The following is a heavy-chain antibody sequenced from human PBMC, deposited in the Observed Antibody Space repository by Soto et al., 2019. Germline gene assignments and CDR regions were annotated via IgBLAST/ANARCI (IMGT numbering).Heavy chain of an antibody. V-gene: IGHV3-53*01. Sequence: VGSLRLSCAASGFTVSSNHMSWVRQAPGKGLEWVSVIYSGGSTYYADSVKGRFTISRDNSKNTLYLQMNSLRAEDTAVYYCARDVTFDYWGQGTLVTVSS. CDR2: IYSGGST. CDR1: GFTVSSNH. CDR3: ARDVTFDY. D-gene: IGHD5-18*01. J-gene: IGHJ4*02.